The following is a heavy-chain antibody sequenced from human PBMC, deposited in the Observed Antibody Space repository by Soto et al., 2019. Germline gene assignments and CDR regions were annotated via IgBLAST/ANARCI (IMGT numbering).Heavy chain of an antibody. D-gene: IGHD5-12*01. CDR1: GFTFDDYA. Sequence: GGSLRLSCAASGFTFDDYAMHWVRQAPGKGLEWVSGISWNSGSIGYADSVKGRFTISRDNAKNSLYLQMNSLRAEDTALYYCAKYSGYDLPNDAFDIWGQGTMVTVSS. J-gene: IGHJ3*02. CDR2: ISWNSGSI. V-gene: IGHV3-9*01. CDR3: AKYSGYDLPNDAFDI.